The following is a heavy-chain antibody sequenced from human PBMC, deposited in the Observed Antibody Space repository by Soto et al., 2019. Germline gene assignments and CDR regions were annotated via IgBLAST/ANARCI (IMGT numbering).Heavy chain of an antibody. CDR3: ARSYSFGGVLLPTFDS. J-gene: IGHJ4*02. V-gene: IGHV1-69*06. D-gene: IGHD3-16*01. CDR2: IIPMFGTT. CDR1: GGTFSTSG. Sequence: QVQLVQSGAEVKKPGSSVKVSCKASGGTFSTSGISWVRQAPGQGLEWMGGIIPMFGTTNYAQKFQGRVTITADKSTSTAYMEVSSLRSEDTAMYYCARSYSFGGVLLPTFDSWGQGALVTVSS.